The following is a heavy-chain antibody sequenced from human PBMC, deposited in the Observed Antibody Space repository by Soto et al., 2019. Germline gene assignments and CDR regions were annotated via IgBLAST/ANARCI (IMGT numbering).Heavy chain of an antibody. J-gene: IGHJ3*02. D-gene: IGHD2-15*01. CDR2: ITADGGT. V-gene: IGHV3-23*01. CDR1: EFTVSGHA. Sequence: EVQVLESGGGLVQPGGSLRLSCEGSEFTVSGHAMTWIRQAPGKGPEWVSTITADGGTYYADSVKGRFAMSRDTSESTLYLQMNSLGAEGTAAYYCAPHVSCSGGSCQYDAFAIRGQGTMVTVSS. CDR3: APHVSCSGGSCQYDAFAI.